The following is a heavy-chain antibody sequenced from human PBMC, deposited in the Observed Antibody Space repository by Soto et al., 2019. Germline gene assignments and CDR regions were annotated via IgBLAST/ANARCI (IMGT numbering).Heavy chain of an antibody. Sequence: SETLSLTCTFSGGSISSYYWSWIRQPPGKGLEWIGYIYYSGSTNYNPSLKSRVTISVDTSKNQFSLKLSSVTAPDTAVYYCARDRGRPTYYDFWSGYYLRYNWFDPWGQGTLVTVSS. CDR2: IYYSGST. CDR1: GGSISSYY. D-gene: IGHD3-3*01. V-gene: IGHV4-59*01. CDR3: ARDRGRPTYYDFWSGYYLRYNWFDP. J-gene: IGHJ5*02.